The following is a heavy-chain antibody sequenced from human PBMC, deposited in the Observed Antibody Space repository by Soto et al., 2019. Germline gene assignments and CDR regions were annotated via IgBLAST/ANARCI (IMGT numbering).Heavy chain of an antibody. CDR2: IYYSGST. V-gene: IGHV4-59*01. CDR3: ARGMDGYSSLRVAFDI. Sequence: SETLSLTCTVSGGSISRYYWSWIRQPPGKGLEWIGYIYYSGSTNYNPSLKSRVTITVDTSKNQFSLKLSSVTAADTAVYYCARGMDGYSSLRVAFDIWGQGTMVTVSS. J-gene: IGHJ3*02. CDR1: GGSISRYY. D-gene: IGHD6-13*01.